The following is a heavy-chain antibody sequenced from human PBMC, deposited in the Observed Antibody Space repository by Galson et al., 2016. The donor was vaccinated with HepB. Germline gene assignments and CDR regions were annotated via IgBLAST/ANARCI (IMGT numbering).Heavy chain of an antibody. CDR2: IKEDGGEK. Sequence: SLRLSCADSGFTFSYHWMSWVRQGPGKGLEWVGNIKEDGGEKNYVDSVKGRFSISRDNAKNSLYLQMNSLRVEDTAVYYCTRDFGYSNYDWGQGTLVTVSS. D-gene: IGHD6-13*01. CDR1: GFTFSYHW. J-gene: IGHJ4*02. CDR3: TRDFGYSNYD. V-gene: IGHV3-7*01.